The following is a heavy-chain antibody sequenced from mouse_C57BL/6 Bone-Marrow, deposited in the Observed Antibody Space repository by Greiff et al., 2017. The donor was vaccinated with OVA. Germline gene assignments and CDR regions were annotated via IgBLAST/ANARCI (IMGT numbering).Heavy chain of an antibody. D-gene: IGHD1-1*01. Sequence: VQLQQSGAELMKPGASVKLSCKASGYAFSSSWMNWVKQRPGKGLEWIGRIYPGDGDTNYNGKFKGKATLTADKSSSTAYMQLSSLTSEDSAVYFCAGLITTVVAPYYFDYWGQGTTLTVSS. V-gene: IGHV1-82*01. J-gene: IGHJ2*01. CDR3: AGLITTVVAPYYFDY. CDR2: IYPGDGDT. CDR1: GYAFSSSW.